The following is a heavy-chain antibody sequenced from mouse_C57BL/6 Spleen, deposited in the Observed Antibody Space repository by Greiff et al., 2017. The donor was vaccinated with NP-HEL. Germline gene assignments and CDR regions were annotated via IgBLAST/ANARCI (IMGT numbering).Heavy chain of an antibody. V-gene: IGHV1-82*01. CDR1: GYAFSSSW. J-gene: IGHJ4*01. CDR3: ARAGPHYYAMDY. CDR2: IYPGDGDT. Sequence: QVQLQQSGPELVKPGASVKISCKASGYAFSSSWMNWVKQRPGKGLEWIGRIYPGDGDTNYNGKFKGKATLTADKSSSTAYMQLSSLTSEDSAVYFCARAGPHYYAMDYWGQGTSVTVSS.